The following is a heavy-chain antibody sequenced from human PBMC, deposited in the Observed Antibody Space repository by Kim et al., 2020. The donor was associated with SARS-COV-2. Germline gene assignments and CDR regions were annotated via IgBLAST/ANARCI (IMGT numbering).Heavy chain of an antibody. V-gene: IGHV3-21*01. CDR2: ISSSSSYI. J-gene: IGHJ6*02. CDR1: GFTFSSYS. D-gene: IGHD3-22*01. Sequence: GGSLRLSCAASGFTFSSYSMNWVRQAPGKGLEWVSSISSSSSYIYYADSVKGRFTISRDNAKNSLYLQMNSLRAEDTAVYYCARDQYYYDSSGYYSPTGYYYYGMDVWGQGTTVTVSS. CDR3: ARDQYYYDSSGYYSPTGYYYYGMDV.